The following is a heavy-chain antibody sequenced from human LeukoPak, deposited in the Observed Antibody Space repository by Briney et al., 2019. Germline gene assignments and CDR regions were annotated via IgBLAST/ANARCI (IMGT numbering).Heavy chain of an antibody. V-gene: IGHV4-59*01. J-gene: IGHJ4*02. D-gene: IGHD6-19*01. CDR1: GGSISGYY. Sequence: PSETLSLTCTVSGGSISGYYWSWIRQPPGMGLEWVGYISYSGSTNYNPSLKSRVTISVDTSKNQFSLKLSSVTAADTAIYYCARDGRAGSLFAYWGQGTLVTVSS. CDR2: ISYSGST. CDR3: ARDGRAGSLFAY.